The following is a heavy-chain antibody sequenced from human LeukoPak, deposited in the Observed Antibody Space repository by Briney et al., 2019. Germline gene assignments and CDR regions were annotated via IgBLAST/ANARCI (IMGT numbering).Heavy chain of an antibody. CDR2: IIPIFGTA. Sequence: GASVKVSCKASGGTFSSYAISWVRQAPGQGLEWMGGIIPIFGTANYAQKFQGRVTITTDESTSTAHMELSSLRSEDTAVYYCARGRGVVPAAIGYYYYYMDVWGKGTTVTVSS. D-gene: IGHD2-2*02. J-gene: IGHJ6*03. CDR3: ARGRGVVPAAIGYYYYYMDV. CDR1: GGTFSSYA. V-gene: IGHV1-69*05.